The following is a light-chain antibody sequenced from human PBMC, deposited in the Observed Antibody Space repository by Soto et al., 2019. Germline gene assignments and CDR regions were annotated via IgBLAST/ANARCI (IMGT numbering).Light chain of an antibody. CDR3: QHYNSYSPKT. V-gene: IGKV1-5*03. CDR1: QSISSW. J-gene: IGKJ1*01. Sequence: DIPMTQSPSTLSASVGDRVTITCRASQSISSWFAWYQQKPGKAPKLLIFKASSLESGVPSRFSGSGAGTEFTPTISSMQPDDFATYYCQHYNSYSPKTFGQGTKVEIK. CDR2: KAS.